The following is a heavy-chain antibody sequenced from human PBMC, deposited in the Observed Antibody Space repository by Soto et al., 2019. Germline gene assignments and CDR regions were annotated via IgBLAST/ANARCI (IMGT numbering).Heavy chain of an antibody. V-gene: IGHV4-59*01. J-gene: IGHJ4*02. Sequence: PSETLSLTCTASGGSISSYYWSWIRQPPGKGLEWIGYIYCSGSTNYNPSLKSRVTISVDTSKNQFSLKLSSVTAADTAVYYCARMATYYYDSSGYATFDYWGQGTLVTVSS. CDR3: ARMATYYYDSSGYATFDY. CDR2: IYCSGST. CDR1: GGSISSYY. D-gene: IGHD3-22*01.